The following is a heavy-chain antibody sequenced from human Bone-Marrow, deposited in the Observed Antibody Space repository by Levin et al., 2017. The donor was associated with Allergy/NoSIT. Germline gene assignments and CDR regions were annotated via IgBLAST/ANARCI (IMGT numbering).Heavy chain of an antibody. V-gene: IGHV1-18*01. D-gene: IGHD3-10*01. CDR2: ISAYNGNT. Sequence: RASVKVSCKTSGYTLTNYGLSWVRQAPGQGLEWMGWISAYNGNTIYAQKFQGRVTMTTDTSTATAYMELRSLRADDTAVYYCAREDGLGSYYNGFDYWGRGTLITVSS. CDR3: AREDGLGSYYNGFDY. J-gene: IGHJ4*02. CDR1: GYTLTNYG.